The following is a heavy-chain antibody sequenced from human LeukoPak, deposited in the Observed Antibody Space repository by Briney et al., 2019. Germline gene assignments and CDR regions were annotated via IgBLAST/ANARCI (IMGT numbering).Heavy chain of an antibody. CDR1: GFTFSSYG. CDR2: IWYDVSNK. J-gene: IGHJ4*02. Sequence: GGSLRLSCAASGFTFSSYGMYWVRQAPGKGLEWMAVIWYDVSNKNYADSVKGRFTISRDNSKNTLYLQMNSLRAEDTAVYYCASSSSSWYGPPAVDYWGQGTLVTVSS. CDR3: ASSSSSWYGPPAVDY. D-gene: IGHD6-13*01. V-gene: IGHV3-33*08.